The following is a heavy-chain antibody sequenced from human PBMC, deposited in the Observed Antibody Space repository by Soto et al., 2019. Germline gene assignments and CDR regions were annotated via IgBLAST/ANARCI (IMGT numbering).Heavy chain of an antibody. CDR2: ISSNGGST. V-gene: IGHV3-64D*06. J-gene: IGHJ4*02. CDR1: GFTFSSYA. D-gene: IGHD6-6*01. Sequence: VGSLRLSCSASGFTFSSYAMHWVRQAPGKGLEYVSAISSNGGSTYYADSVKGRFTISRDNSKNTLYLQMSSLRAEDTAVCYCVKDGIAARLDYWGQGTLVTVSS. CDR3: VKDGIAARLDY.